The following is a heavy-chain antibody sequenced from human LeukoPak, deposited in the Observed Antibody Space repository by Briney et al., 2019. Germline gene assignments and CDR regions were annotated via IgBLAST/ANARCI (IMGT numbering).Heavy chain of an antibody. D-gene: IGHD3-22*01. CDR2: IYHSGST. Sequence: SETLSLTCAVSGYSISSGYYWGWIRQPPGKGLEWIGSIYHSGSTYYNPSLKSRVTISVVTSKNQFSLELSSVTAADTAVYYCASYDSSGYYYFDYWGQGTLVTVSS. V-gene: IGHV4-38-2*01. CDR1: GYSISSGYY. CDR3: ASYDSSGYYYFDY. J-gene: IGHJ4*02.